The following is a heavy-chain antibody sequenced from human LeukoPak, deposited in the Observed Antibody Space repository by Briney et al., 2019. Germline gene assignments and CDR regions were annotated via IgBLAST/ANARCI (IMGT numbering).Heavy chain of an antibody. J-gene: IGHJ4*02. CDR2: INPNSGGT. CDR3: ARVRYSGSHLLDY. D-gene: IGHD1-26*01. Sequence: ASVKVSCKASGYTFSGYYLHRVRQAPGQGLEWMGWINPNSGGTNYAQKFQGRVTMTRDTSISTAYMELSRLRSDDTAVYYCARVRYSGSHLLDYWGQGTLVTVCS. CDR1: GYTFSGYY. V-gene: IGHV1-2*02.